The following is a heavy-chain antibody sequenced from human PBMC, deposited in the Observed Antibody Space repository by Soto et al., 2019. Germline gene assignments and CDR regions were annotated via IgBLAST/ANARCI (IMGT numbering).Heavy chain of an antibody. CDR1: GYTFTSYG. CDR3: ARAAREAVFRGAFNY. D-gene: IGHD2-15*01. Sequence: ASVKVSCKASGYTFTSYGIGWVRQAPGQGLEWMGWISGYNANTNYAQKLQARVTMTTDTSTNTAYMELRSLRSDDTAVYFCARAAREAVFRGAFNYWGQGTLVTVSS. J-gene: IGHJ4*02. V-gene: IGHV1-18*01. CDR2: ISGYNANT.